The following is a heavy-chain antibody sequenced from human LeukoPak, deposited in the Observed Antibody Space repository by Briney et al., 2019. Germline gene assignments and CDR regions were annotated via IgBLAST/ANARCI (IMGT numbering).Heavy chain of an antibody. CDR2: IYSGGST. Sequence: PGGSLRLSCAASGFTFRYYAMGWVRQAPGKGLEWVSVIYSGGSTYYADSVKGRFAISRDNSKNTLYLQMNSLRADDTAVYYCARLLQWPNWFGPWGQGTLVTVSS. CDR3: ARLLQWPNWFGP. V-gene: IGHV3-66*04. CDR1: GFTFRYYA. D-gene: IGHD3-3*01. J-gene: IGHJ5*02.